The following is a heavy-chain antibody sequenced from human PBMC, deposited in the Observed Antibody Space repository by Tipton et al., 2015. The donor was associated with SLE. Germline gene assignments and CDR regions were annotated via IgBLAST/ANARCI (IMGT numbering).Heavy chain of an antibody. D-gene: IGHD4-23*01. J-gene: IGHJ6*03. CDR3: ARDQTTVVTRGYYYYYMDV. CDR1: GASISTYY. Sequence: LVKPTETLSLTCTVSGASISTYYWSWIRQPPGKGLEWIGYVSYSGSTNYNPSLKSRVTISVDTSKNQLSLKLSSVTAADTAVYYCARDQTTVVTRGYYYYYMDVWGKGTTVTVSS. V-gene: IGHV4-59*01. CDR2: VSYSGST.